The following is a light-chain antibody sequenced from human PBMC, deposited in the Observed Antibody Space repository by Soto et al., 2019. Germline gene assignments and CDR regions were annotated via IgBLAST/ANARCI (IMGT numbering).Light chain of an antibody. Sequence: QSALTQPASVSGSPGQSIAISCTGTSSDVGGYKSVSWYQQDPGNAPKLLIHDVNHRPSGISHRFSGSKTGNTASLTISGLQAEDEADYYCSSYTSSYSYVFGTGTKLTVL. CDR2: DVN. J-gene: IGLJ1*01. V-gene: IGLV2-14*01. CDR1: SSDVGGYKS. CDR3: SSYTSSYSYV.